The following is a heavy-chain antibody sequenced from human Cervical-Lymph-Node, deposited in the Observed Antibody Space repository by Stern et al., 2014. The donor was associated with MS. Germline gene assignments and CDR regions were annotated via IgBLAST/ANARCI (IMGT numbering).Heavy chain of an antibody. CDR3: ARSPYRSRSYYFDY. D-gene: IGHD6-13*01. J-gene: IGHJ4*02. CDR1: GFTFSSYW. Sequence: EVQLVESGGGLVQPGGSLRLSCAASGFTFSSYWMSWVRQAPAKGLEWVANIKQDGSENYYVDSVKGRFTISRDSAKNSLYLQMNSLRVEDTAVYYCARSPYRSRSYYFDYWGQGTLVTVSS. V-gene: IGHV3-7*01. CDR2: IKQDGSEN.